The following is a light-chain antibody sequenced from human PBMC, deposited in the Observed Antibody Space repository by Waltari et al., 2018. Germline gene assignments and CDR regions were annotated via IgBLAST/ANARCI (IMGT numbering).Light chain of an antibody. CDR2: DNK. CDR3: GTWDSSLMPVV. CDR1: SSNIGSNS. V-gene: IGLV1-51*01. Sequence: QSVLTQPPSVSAAPGQKVTISCSGSSSNIGSNSVSWYQQLPGTAPKLLIYDNKKRPSGIPDRFSGSKAGTSATLGITGLQTGDEADYYCGTWDSSLMPVVFGGGTKLTVL. J-gene: IGLJ2*01.